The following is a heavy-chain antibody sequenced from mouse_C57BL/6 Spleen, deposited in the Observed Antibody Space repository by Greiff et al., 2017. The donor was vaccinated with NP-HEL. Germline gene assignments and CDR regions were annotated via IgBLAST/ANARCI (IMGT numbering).Heavy chain of an antibody. J-gene: IGHJ4*01. CDR2: IWSGGST. CDR1: GFSLTSYG. Sequence: VKLVESGPGLVQPSQSLSITCTVSGFSLTSYGVHWVRQSPGKGLEWLGVIWSGGSTDYNAAFISRLSISKDNSKSQVFFKMNSLQADDTAIYYCARSDLGEYYYAMDYWGQGTSVTVSS. V-gene: IGHV2-2*01. CDR3: ARSDLGEYYYAMDY.